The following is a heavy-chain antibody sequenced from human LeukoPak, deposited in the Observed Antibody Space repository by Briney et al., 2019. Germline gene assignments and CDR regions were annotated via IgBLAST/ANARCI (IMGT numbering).Heavy chain of an antibody. CDR1: GFTFSSYA. CDR3: TTDRSGYYRPFDY. D-gene: IGHD3-22*01. V-gene: IGHV3-23*01. Sequence: GGSLRLSCAASGFTFSSYAMSWVRQAPGKGLEWVSAISGSGGSTYYADSVKGRFTISRDKSKNTLYLQMNSLKTEDTAVYYCTTDRSGYYRPFDYWGQGTLVTVSS. J-gene: IGHJ4*02. CDR2: ISGSGGST.